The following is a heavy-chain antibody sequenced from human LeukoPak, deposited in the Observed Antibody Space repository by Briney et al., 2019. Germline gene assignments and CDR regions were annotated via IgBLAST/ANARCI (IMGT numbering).Heavy chain of an antibody. V-gene: IGHV1-69*13. CDR1: GGTFSSYA. J-gene: IGHJ4*02. Sequence: ASVKVSCKASGGTFSSYAISWVRQAPGQGLEWMGGIIPIFGTANYAQKFQGRVTITADESTSTAYMELSSLRSEDTAVYYCASRYCSSTSCPYYFDYWGQGTLVTVSS. CDR3: ASRYCSSTSCPYYFDY. CDR2: IIPIFGTA. D-gene: IGHD2-2*01.